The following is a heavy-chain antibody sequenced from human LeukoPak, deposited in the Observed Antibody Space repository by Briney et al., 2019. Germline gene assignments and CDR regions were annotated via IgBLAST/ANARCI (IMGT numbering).Heavy chain of an antibody. CDR2: INPNSGGT. CDR1: GYTFTGYY. V-gene: IGHV1-2*02. Sequence: ASVKVSCKASGYTFTGYYMNWVRQAPGQGLEWMGWINPNSGGTNYAQKFQGRVTLTRDTSISTAYMELTRLRSDDTAVYYCARARGYSPPGVDYWGQGTLVTVSS. J-gene: IGHJ4*02. CDR3: ARARGYSPPGVDY. D-gene: IGHD5-18*01.